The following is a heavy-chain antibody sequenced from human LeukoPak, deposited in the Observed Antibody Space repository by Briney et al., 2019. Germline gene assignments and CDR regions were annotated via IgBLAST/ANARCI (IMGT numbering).Heavy chain of an antibody. CDR2: IYSTGRS. Sequence: SETLSLTCTVSGGSINIYYWSWIRQPAGKGLEWIGRIYSTGRSDYNPSLKSRITMSVDTSKNQFSLKLSSVTAADTAVYYCARDGPRSGYDLGHFDNLGQGTLVTASS. D-gene: IGHD5-12*01. V-gene: IGHV4-4*07. J-gene: IGHJ4*02. CDR3: ARDGPRSGYDLGHFDN. CDR1: GGSINIYY.